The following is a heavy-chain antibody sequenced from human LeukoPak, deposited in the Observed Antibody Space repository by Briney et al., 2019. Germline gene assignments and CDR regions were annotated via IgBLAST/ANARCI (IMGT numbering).Heavy chain of an antibody. J-gene: IGHJ4*02. CDR2: IYYSGST. Sequence: SETLSLTCTVFGGSIRSYYWSWIRQPPGKGLEWIGYIYYSGSTNYNPSLTSRVTISVDTSNNQFSLKLSSVTAADTAVYYCARAHSRGWDLGFDYCGQGALVTVSS. D-gene: IGHD6-19*01. V-gene: IGHV4-59*01. CDR1: GGSIRSYY. CDR3: ARAHSRGWDLGFDY.